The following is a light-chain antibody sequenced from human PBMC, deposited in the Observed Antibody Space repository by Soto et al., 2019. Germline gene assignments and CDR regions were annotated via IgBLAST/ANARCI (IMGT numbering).Light chain of an antibody. CDR3: QKYGTASRWE. V-gene: IGKV3-20*01. CDR2: GAS. CDR1: QSVSSSY. J-gene: IGKJ1*01. Sequence: GDLRVCPEERARLSCTAIQSVSSSYLAWYQQKPGQAPRLLIYGASSRATGIPDRFSGSGSGTDLTLTISCLEREAFALYYRQKYGTASRWEFDQGTKVDIK.